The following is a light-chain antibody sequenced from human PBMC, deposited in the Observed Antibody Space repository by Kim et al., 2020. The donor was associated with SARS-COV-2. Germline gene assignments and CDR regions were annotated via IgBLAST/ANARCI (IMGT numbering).Light chain of an antibody. J-gene: IGLJ2*01. CDR1: SSDVGSYNY. CDR2: DVT. CDR3: CSYAGSVV. Sequence: QSALTQPRSVSRSPGQSVTISCTGTSSDVGSYNYVSWYQQHPGKAPKLIIYDVTKRPSGVPDRFSGSKSGNTASLTISGLQAEDEADYYCCSYAGSVVFGGGTQLTVL. V-gene: IGLV2-11*01.